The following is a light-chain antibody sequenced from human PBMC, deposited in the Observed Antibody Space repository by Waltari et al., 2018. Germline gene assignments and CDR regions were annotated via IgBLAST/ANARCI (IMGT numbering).Light chain of an antibody. Sequence: IVMTQSSASRAVSIGESATIICKSSPTVLNRSSNKNSLACYQQKAGPPPLLLLKWASTRESGVPDRFSGSGSGTDFTLTSSSLQAEDVAVYFCQQYYGSPWTFRQGTKVEIK. CDR1: PTVLNRSSNKNS. CDR2: WAS. J-gene: IGKJ1*01. V-gene: IGKV4-1*01. CDR3: QQYYGSPWT.